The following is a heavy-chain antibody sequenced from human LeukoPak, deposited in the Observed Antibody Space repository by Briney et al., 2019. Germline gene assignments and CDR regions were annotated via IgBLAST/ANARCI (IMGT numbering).Heavy chain of an antibody. CDR2: ISSSGSTT. D-gene: IGHD6-19*01. V-gene: IGHV3-48*01. Sequence: GGSLRLSCAASGFTFSSYYMNWVRQAPGKGLEWVSYISSSGSTTYYADSVKGRFTISRDNAKNSLYLQMNSLRAEDTAVYYCAGSEYSSGWLTAYFDFWGQGTLVTVPS. J-gene: IGHJ4*02. CDR3: AGSEYSSGWLTAYFDF. CDR1: GFTFSSYY.